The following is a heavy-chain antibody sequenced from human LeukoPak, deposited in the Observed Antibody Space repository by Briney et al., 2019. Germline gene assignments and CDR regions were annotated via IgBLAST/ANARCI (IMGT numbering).Heavy chain of an antibody. J-gene: IGHJ6*04. D-gene: IGHD3-9*01. CDR1: GGSFSGYY. V-gene: IGHV4-34*01. CDR3: ARGGKYYDILTGYYYYYGMDV. CDR2: INHSGST. Sequence: PSETLSLTCAVYGGSFSGYYWSWIRQPPGKGLEWIGEINHSGSTNYNPSLKSRVTISVDTSKNQFSLKLSSVTAADTAVYYCARGGKYYDILTGYYYYYGMDVWGKGTTATVSS.